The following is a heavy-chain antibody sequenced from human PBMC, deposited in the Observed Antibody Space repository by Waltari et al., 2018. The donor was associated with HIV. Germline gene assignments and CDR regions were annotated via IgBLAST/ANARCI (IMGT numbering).Heavy chain of an antibody. CDR3: ARGLQMTSYASGNWLWEQMLSRYFFDV. Sequence: QAQLQQWGTGLLKPSEALSLTCAVYGASFNDYYWTWIGQLPGKGLEWMGEVGPGGNVKVLPWLRRRLSLSTDASKNQFAFTLTSVAATDTGVYFFARGLQMTSYASGNWLWEQMLSRYFFDVWGQGTRV. CDR1: GASFNDYY. CDR2: VGPGGNV. V-gene: IGHV4-34*01. D-gene: IGHD3-10*01. J-gene: IGHJ4*02.